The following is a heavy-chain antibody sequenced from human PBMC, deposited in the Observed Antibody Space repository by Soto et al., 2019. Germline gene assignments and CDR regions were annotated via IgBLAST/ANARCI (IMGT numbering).Heavy chain of an antibody. V-gene: IGHV4-39*01. D-gene: IGHD4-17*01. CDR2: IYYSGST. CDR1: GGSISSSSYY. Sequence: QLQLQESGPGLVKPSETLSLTCTVSGGSISSSSYYWGWIRQPPGKGLEWIGSIYYSGSTYYNPSLKSRATISVDTSKNQFSLKLSSVTAADTAVYYCARQPPNGDPYYYGMDVWGQGTTVTVSS. J-gene: IGHJ6*02. CDR3: ARQPPNGDPYYYGMDV.